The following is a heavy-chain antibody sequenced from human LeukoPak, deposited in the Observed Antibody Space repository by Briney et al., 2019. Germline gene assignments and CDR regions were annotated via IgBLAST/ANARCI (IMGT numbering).Heavy chain of an antibody. Sequence: TLSLTCTVSGGSISSYYWSWIRQPPGKALEWLALIYWDDDKRYSPSLKSRLAITKDTSKNQVVLTMTNMDPVDTATYYCAHESVWAHDAFHIWGQGTMVTVSS. CDR2: IYWDDDK. J-gene: IGHJ3*02. CDR1: GGSISSYYW. CDR3: AHESVWAHDAFHI. D-gene: IGHD3-16*01. V-gene: IGHV2-5*08.